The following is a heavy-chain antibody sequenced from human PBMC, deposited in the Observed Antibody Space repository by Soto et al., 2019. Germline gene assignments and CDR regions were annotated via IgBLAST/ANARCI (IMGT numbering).Heavy chain of an antibody. V-gene: IGHV3-9*01. D-gene: IGHD2-15*01. CDR1: GFTFDDYG. CDR3: ARSGECSASDYFGF. CDR2: ISWNSGRI. J-gene: IGHJ4*02. Sequence: EVQLVQYGGGWVQPGRSLRLSCGASGFTFDDYGMHWVRQAPGKGLEWVSSISWNSGRIGYADSVKGRFTISRDNVKNSLYLQMNSLRAEDTALYYCARSGECSASDYFGFWGQGTLVTVSS.